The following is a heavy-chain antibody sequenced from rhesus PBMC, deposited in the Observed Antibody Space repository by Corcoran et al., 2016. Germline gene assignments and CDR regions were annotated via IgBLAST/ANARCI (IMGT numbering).Heavy chain of an antibody. Sequence: QVQLQESGPGLVKPSETLSLTCAVSGGSIIDNYYWPWILQPPGTGLEWIGNIYGSSGRTYYNPSLKSRVTISKDTSKNQFSLKLSSVTAADTAVYYCARDRLFGLVGLDFWGQGVVVTVSS. J-gene: IGHJ6*01. CDR3: ARDRLFGLVGLDF. D-gene: IGHD3-3*01. CDR2: IYGSSGRT. V-gene: IGHV4S7*01. CDR1: GGSIIDNYY.